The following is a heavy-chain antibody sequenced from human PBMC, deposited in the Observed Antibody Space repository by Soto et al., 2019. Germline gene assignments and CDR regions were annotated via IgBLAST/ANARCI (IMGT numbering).Heavy chain of an antibody. CDR2: IYYSGST. D-gene: IGHD2-2*01. CDR1: GGSXSSSSYY. Sequence: SETLSLTCTVSGGSXSSSSYYWGWIRQPPGKGLEWIGSIYYSGSTYYNPSLKSRVTISVDTSKNQFSLKLSSVTAADTAVYYCARLEGYCSSTSCPQGHYYYMEVWGKGTTVTVSS. V-gene: IGHV4-39*01. CDR3: ARLEGYCSSTSCPQGHYYYMEV. J-gene: IGHJ6*03.